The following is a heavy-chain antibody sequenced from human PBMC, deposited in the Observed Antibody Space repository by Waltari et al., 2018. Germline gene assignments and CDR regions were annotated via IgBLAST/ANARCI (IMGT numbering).Heavy chain of an antibody. CDR3: AILYYYDSYGMDV. CDR2: IKQRGST. J-gene: IGHJ6*02. V-gene: IGHV4-34*01. CDR1: GGSFSGYY. D-gene: IGHD3-22*01. Sequence: QVQLQQWGAGLLKPSETLSLTCAVYGGSFSGYYWSWIRQPPGKGLEWSGEIKQRGSTNYNPSLKSRVTISVDTSKNQFSLKLSSVTAADTAVYYCAILYYYDSYGMDVWGQGTTVTVSS.